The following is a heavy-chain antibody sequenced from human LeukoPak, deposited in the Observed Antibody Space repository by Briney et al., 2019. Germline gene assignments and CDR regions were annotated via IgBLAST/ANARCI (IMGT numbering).Heavy chain of an antibody. V-gene: IGHV3-23*01. D-gene: IGHD6-6*01. CDR1: GFTFTTYA. J-gene: IGHJ4*02. CDR3: AKGIAARLHYFDY. CDR2: ISGSGGST. Sequence: GGSLRLSCAASGFTFTTYAVSWVRQAPGKGLEWVSTISGSGGSTYYADSVKGRFTISRDNSKSTLYLQMNSLRAEDTAVYYCAKGIAARLHYFDYWGQGTLVTVSS.